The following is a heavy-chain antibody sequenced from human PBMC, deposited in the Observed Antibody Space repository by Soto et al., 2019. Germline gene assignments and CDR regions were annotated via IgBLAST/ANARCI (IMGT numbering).Heavy chain of an antibody. CDR2: IGSGGSRI. D-gene: IGHD3-22*01. Sequence: PGESLKISCAASGFTFSNYEMNWVRQSPGKGLEWVSCIGSGGSRIYYADSVKGRFTISRDNTKNSLYLQMNSLRAEDTAVYYCVRYYYDSSGYYPDYWGQGTLVTVSS. CDR1: GFTFSNYE. J-gene: IGHJ4*02. CDR3: VRYYYDSSGYYPDY. V-gene: IGHV3-48*03.